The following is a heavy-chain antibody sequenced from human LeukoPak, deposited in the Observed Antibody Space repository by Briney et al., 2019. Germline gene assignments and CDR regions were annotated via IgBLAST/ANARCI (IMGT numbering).Heavy chain of an antibody. V-gene: IGHV3-30-3*01. CDR2: ISYDGSNK. J-gene: IGHJ4*02. CDR1: GFTFSSYA. D-gene: IGHD6-13*01. CDR3: ARDSGYSSSWGDY. Sequence: GGSLRLSCAASGFTFSSYAMHWVRQAPGKGLEWVAVISYDGSNKYYADSVKGRFTISRDNSKNTLYLQMNSLRAEDTAVYYCARDSGYSSSWGDYWGQETLVTVSS.